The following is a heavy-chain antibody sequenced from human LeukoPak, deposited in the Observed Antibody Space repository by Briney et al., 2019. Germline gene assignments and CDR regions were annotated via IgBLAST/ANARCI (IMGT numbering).Heavy chain of an antibody. V-gene: IGHV4-38-2*02. CDR2: IYHSGST. CDR3: ATPRGYSYGYVTYYFDY. D-gene: IGHD5-18*01. CDR1: GYSISSGYY. J-gene: IGHJ4*02. Sequence: SETLSLTCTVSGYSISSGYYWGWIRQPPGKGLEWIGSIYHSGSTYYNPSLKSRVTISVDTSKNQFSLKLSSVTAADTAVYYCATPRGYSYGYVTYYFDYWGQGTLVTVSS.